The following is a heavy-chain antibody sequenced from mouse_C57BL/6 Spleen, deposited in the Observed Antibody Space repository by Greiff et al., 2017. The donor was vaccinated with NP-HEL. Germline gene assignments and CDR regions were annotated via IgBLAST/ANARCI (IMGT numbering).Heavy chain of an antibody. CDR2: INPSSGYT. CDR1: GYTFTSYT. J-gene: IGHJ1*03. CDR3: ARSPLTTVVAKGYFDV. V-gene: IGHV1-4*01. Sequence: QVQLQQSGAELARPGASVKMSCKASGYTFTSYTMHWVKQRPGQGLEWIGYINPSSGYTKYNQKFKDKATLTADKYSSTAYMQLSSLTSEDSAVYYCARSPLTTVVAKGYFDVWGTGTTVTVSS. D-gene: IGHD1-1*01.